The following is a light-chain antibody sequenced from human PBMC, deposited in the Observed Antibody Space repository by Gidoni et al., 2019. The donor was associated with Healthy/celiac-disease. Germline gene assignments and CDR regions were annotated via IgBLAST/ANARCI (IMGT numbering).Light chain of an antibody. Sequence: DIQMTPSPSSLSAAPGDRVTITCRASQSISSYLNWYQQKPGKAPKLLIYAASSLQSGVPSRFSGSGSGTDFTLTISSLQPEDFATYYCQQSYSSPFTFGPGTKVDIK. J-gene: IGKJ3*01. CDR2: AAS. CDR1: QSISSY. CDR3: QQSYSSPFT. V-gene: IGKV1-39*01.